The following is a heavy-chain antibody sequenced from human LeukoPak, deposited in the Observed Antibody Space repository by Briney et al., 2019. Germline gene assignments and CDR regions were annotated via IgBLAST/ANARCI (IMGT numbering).Heavy chain of an antibody. CDR1: GASTSHFY. CDR2: MHNSGSS. V-gene: IGHV4-59*01. J-gene: IGHJ3*02. CDR3: ARSAEWLRNAFDI. D-gene: IGHD5-12*01. Sequence: SETLSLSCSVSGASTSHFYWNWIRQPPGEGLEWIGYMHNSGSSKHSPSLKSRVTISIDTSKNQFSLQLTSVTAADTAIYYCARSAEWLRNAFDIWGQGTMVSVSS.